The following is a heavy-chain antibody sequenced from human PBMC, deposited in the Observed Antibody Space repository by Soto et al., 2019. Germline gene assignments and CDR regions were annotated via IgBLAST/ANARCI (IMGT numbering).Heavy chain of an antibody. J-gene: IGHJ6*02. CDR2: ISYDGSNK. CDR1: GFTFSSYG. D-gene: IGHD3-3*01. CDR3: ARTTLPTTIFGVVTQPYYYYYYGMDV. V-gene: IGHV3-30*03. Sequence: PGGSLRLSCAASGFTFSSYGMHWVRQAPGKGLEWVAVISYDGSNKYYADSVKGRFTISRDNSKNTLYLQMNSLRAEDTAVYYCARTTLPTTIFGVVTQPYYYYYYGMDVWGQGTTVTVSS.